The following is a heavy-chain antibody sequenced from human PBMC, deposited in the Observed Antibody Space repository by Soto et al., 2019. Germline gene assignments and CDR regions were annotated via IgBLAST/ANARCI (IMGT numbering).Heavy chain of an antibody. J-gene: IGHJ6*02. CDR1: GGSFSGYY. Sequence: SETLSLTCAVYGGSFSGYYWSWIRQPPGKGLEWIGEINHSGSTNYNPSLKSRVTISVDTSKNQFSLKLSSVTAADTAVYYCARERHYYGSGSYGMDVWGQGTTVTVSS. CDR2: INHSGST. D-gene: IGHD3-10*01. V-gene: IGHV4-34*01. CDR3: ARERHYYGSGSYGMDV.